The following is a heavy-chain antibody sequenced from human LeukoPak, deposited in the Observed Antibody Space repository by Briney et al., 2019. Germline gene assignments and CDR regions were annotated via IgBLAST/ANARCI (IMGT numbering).Heavy chain of an antibody. CDR2: ISGSGGST. CDR1: GFPFSSYN. D-gene: IGHD3-3*01. V-gene: IGHV3-23*01. Sequence: PGGSLRLSCGASGFPFSSYNMNWVRQAPGKGLEWVSAISGSGGSTYYADSVKGRFTISRDNSKNTLYLQMNSLRAEDTAVYYCAKDRGRTIFGVVIIPLSYYYYYMDVWGKGTTVTVSS. CDR3: AKDRGRTIFGVVIIPLSYYYYYMDV. J-gene: IGHJ6*03.